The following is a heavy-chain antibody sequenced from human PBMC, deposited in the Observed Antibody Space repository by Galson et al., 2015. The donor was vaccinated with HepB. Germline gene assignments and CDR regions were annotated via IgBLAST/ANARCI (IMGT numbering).Heavy chain of an antibody. CDR1: GGTFSSYA. J-gene: IGHJ4*02. V-gene: IGHV1-69*13. Sequence: SVKVSCKASGGTFSSYAISWVRQAPGQGLEWMGGIIPIFGTANYAQKFQGRVTITADESTSTAYMELSSLRSEDTAVYYCARHGYSSGWLPFFFDYWGQGTLVTVSS. CDR3: ARHGYSSGWLPFFFDY. CDR2: IIPIFGTA. D-gene: IGHD6-19*01.